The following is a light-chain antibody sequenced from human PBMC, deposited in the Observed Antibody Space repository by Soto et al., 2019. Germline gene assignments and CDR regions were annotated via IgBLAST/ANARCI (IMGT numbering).Light chain of an antibody. CDR3: ASYGGRNNLV. J-gene: IGLJ3*02. Sequence: QSALTQPPSASGSPGQSVTISCTGTSSDVDGYDYVSWYQQHPGKAPKVMIYDVSKRPSGVPDRFSGSKSGNTASLTVSGLQAEDDADYYCASYGGRNNLVFGGGTKVTVL. CDR2: DVS. V-gene: IGLV2-8*01. CDR1: SSDVDGYDY.